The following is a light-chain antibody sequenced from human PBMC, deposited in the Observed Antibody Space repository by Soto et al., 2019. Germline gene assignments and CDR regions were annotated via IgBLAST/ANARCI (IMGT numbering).Light chain of an antibody. CDR3: SSYTSSSTLVV. CDR2: DVS. J-gene: IGLJ2*01. V-gene: IGLV2-14*01. CDR1: SSDVGGYNY. Sequence: QSALTQPASVSGSPGQSITISCTGTSSDVGGYNYVSWYQQHPGKAPKLMIYDVSNRPSGGSNRFSGFKSGNTASLTISGLQAEDEADYYCSSYTSSSTLVVFGGGTKVTVL.